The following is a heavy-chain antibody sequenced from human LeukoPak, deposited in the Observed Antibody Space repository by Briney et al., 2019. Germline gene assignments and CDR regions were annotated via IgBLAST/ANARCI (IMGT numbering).Heavy chain of an antibody. Sequence: PGGSLRLSCAASGFTVSSNYMSWVRQAPGKGLEWVSVIYSGGSTYYADSVKGRFTISRDNSKNTLYLQMNSLRAEDTAVYYCARDPAYDSSGHPLDYWGQGTLVTVSS. CDR1: GFTVSSNY. J-gene: IGHJ4*02. D-gene: IGHD3-22*01. V-gene: IGHV3-53*01. CDR3: ARDPAYDSSGHPLDY. CDR2: IYSGGST.